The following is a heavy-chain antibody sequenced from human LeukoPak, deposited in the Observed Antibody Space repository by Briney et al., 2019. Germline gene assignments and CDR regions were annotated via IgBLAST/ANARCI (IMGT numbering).Heavy chain of an antibody. Sequence: SWVRQPPGKGLEWIGEINHSGSTNYNPSLKSRVTISADTSKNQFSLKLSSVTAADTAVYYCARISALLWPPGRGFDIWGQGTMVTVSS. CDR3: ARISALLWPPGRGFDI. J-gene: IGHJ3*02. V-gene: IGHV4-34*01. D-gene: IGHD3-10*01. CDR2: INHSGST.